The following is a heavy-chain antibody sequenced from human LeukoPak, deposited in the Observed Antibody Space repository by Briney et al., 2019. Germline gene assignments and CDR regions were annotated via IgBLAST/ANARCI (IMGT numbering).Heavy chain of an antibody. D-gene: IGHD2-21*02. J-gene: IGHJ4*02. CDR2: ISAYNGNT. CDR1: GYTFTSYG. CDR3: ARDRLVDCGGDCPVDY. Sequence: ASVKVSCKASGYTFTSYGISWVRQAPGQGLEWMGWISAYNGNTNYAQKLQGRVTMTTDTSTSTAYMELRSLRSDDTAVYYCARDRLVDCGGDCPVDYWGQGTLVTVSS. V-gene: IGHV1-18*01.